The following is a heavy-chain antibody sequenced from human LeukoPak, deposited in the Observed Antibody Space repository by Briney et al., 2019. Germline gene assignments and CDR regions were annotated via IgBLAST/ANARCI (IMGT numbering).Heavy chain of an antibody. V-gene: IGHV3-30*18. D-gene: IGHD2-15*01. CDR2: ISNDGSKK. Sequence: GGSLRLSCAASGFTFSSYGMHWVRQAPGKGLDWVAVISNDGSKKYYADSVKGRFTISRDNSKNTLSLQVSSLRTEDTAVYYCAKDQSIVVVVAAMDVWGQGTTVTVSS. J-gene: IGHJ6*02. CDR1: GFTFSSYG. CDR3: AKDQSIVVVVAAMDV.